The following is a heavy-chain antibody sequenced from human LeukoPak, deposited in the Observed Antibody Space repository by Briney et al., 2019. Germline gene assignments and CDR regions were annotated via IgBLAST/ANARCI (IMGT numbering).Heavy chain of an antibody. CDR2: ISANNRKT. J-gene: IGHJ6*02. CDR1: GYTFTSYG. D-gene: IGHD3-3*01. CDR3: ARTLTVEVRFLEWFPVSMDV. V-gene: IGHV1-18*01. Sequence: ASVKVSCKPSGYTFTSYGISWVRQAPGQGLEWMGWISANNRKTNYAQKFQGRVTMTTDTSTSTAYMELRSLRSDDTAVYYCARTLTVEVRFLEWFPVSMDVWGQGTTVTVSS.